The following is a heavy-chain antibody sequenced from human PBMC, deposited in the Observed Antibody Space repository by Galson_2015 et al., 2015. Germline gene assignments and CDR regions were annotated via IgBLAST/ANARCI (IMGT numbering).Heavy chain of an antibody. Sequence: TLSLTCTVSGGSISSGGYYWSWIRQHPGKGLEWIGYIYYSGSTYYNPSLKSRVTISVDTSKNQFSLKLSSVTAADTAVYYCARKNGYSSSGNPIDYWGQGTLVTVSS. CDR3: ARKNGYSSSGNPIDY. CDR1: GGSISSGGYY. J-gene: IGHJ4*02. CDR2: IYYSGST. V-gene: IGHV4-31*03. D-gene: IGHD6-13*01.